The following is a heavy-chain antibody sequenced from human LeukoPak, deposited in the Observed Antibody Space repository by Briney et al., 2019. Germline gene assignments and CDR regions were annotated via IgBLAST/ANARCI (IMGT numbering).Heavy chain of an antibody. Sequence: ASVKVSCKASGYTFTGYYMHWVRQAPGQGLEWMGWINPNSGGINYAQKFQGRVTMTRDTSISTAYMELSRLRSDDTAVYYCARGIAVAAPSDYWGQGTLVTVSS. CDR1: GYTFTGYY. D-gene: IGHD6-19*01. J-gene: IGHJ4*02. CDR3: ARGIAVAAPSDY. CDR2: INPNSGGI. V-gene: IGHV1-2*02.